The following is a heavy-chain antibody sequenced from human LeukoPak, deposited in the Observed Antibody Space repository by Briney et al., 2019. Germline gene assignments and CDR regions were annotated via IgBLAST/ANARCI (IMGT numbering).Heavy chain of an antibody. D-gene: IGHD1-26*01. CDR2: INPSGGSA. CDR3: AKFPGGRATTYPIDY. V-gene: IGHV1-46*01. J-gene: IGHJ4*02. CDR1: GYTFTSYY. Sequence: ASVKVSCKASGYTFTSYYMHWVRQAPGQGLEWMGIINPSGGSASYAQKFQGRVTMTRDMSTSTVYMELSSLRSEDTAVYYCAKFPGGRATTYPIDYWGQGTLVTVSS.